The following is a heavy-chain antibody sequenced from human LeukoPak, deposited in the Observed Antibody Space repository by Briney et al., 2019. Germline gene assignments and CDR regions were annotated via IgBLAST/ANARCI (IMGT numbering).Heavy chain of an antibody. CDR1: GFTFGGYG. J-gene: IGHJ4*02. D-gene: IGHD1-14*01. Sequence: GGSLRLSCAGSGFTFGGYGMHWFRQTPGKGLEWVAVIAYDGSRAFYADSVKGRFTISRDNSKNTMSVQMDDLRAEDTAVYYCTRYNNDHFDYWGQGTLVTVYS. CDR2: IAYDGSRA. CDR3: TRYNNDHFDY. V-gene: IGHV3-33*01.